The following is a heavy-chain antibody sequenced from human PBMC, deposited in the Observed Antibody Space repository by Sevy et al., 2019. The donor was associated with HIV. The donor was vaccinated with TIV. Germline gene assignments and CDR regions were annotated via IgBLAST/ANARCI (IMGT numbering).Heavy chain of an antibody. J-gene: IGHJ4*02. CDR3: ARQTYCGGDCYSQTFDY. CDR2: ISYDGSNK. D-gene: IGHD2-21*02. V-gene: IGHV3-30*04. Sequence: GGSLRLSCAASGFTFSSYAMHWVRQAPGKGLEWVAIISYDGSNKYYADSVKGRFTISRDNSKNMLYLQMNSLRAEDTAVYYCARQTYCGGDCYSQTFDYWGQGTLVTVSS. CDR1: GFTFSSYA.